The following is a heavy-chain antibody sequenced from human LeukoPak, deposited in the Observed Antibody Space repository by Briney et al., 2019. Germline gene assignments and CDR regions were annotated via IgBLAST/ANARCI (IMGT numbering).Heavy chain of an antibody. CDR3: ARDENGYVWGSFRA. Sequence: ETLSLTCTVSGYSISSGYYWGWIRQPPGKGLEWIGNIYYSGSTYYNPSLESRVTMSLDTSKNQFSLKLSSVTAADTAVYYCARDENGYVWGSFRAWGQGTLVTVSS. D-gene: IGHD3-16*02. CDR1: GYSISSGYY. J-gene: IGHJ5*02. V-gene: IGHV4-38-2*02. CDR2: IYYSGST.